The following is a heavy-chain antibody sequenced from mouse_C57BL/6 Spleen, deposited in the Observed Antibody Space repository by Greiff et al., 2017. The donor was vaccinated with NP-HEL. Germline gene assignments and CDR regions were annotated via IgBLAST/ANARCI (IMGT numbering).Heavy chain of an antibody. Sequence: VQLQQSGAELVKPGASVKISCKASGYAFSSYWMNWVKQRPGKGLEWIGQIYPGDGDTNYNGKFKGKATLTADKSSSTAYMQLSSLTSEDSAVYFCARTTIITTVVDWYFDVWGTGTTVTVSS. CDR3: ARTTIITTVVDWYFDV. CDR2: IYPGDGDT. J-gene: IGHJ1*03. D-gene: IGHD1-1*01. V-gene: IGHV1-80*01. CDR1: GYAFSSYW.